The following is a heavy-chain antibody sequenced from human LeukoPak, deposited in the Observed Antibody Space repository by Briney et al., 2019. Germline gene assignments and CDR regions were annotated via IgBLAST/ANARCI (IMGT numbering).Heavy chain of an antibody. Sequence: GGSLRLSCAASGFTFSSYSMNWVRQAPGKGLEWVSSISSSSSYIYYADSVKGRFTISRDNAKNSLYLQMNSLRAEDTAVYYCARSSSSPPGRFDYWGQGTLVTVSS. CDR3: ARSSSSPPGRFDY. D-gene: IGHD6-6*01. CDR1: GFTFSSYS. CDR2: ISSSSSYI. V-gene: IGHV3-21*01. J-gene: IGHJ4*02.